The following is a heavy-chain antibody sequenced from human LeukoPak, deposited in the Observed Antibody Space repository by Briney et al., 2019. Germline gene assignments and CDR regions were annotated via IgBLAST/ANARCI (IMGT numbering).Heavy chain of an antibody. CDR2: IRYDGTDK. CDR3: VKNSLGGSYDY. D-gene: IGHD1-26*01. Sequence: GGSLRLSCAASGFTFSSYWMSWVRQAPGKGLEWLAFIRYDGTDKNYADSVRGRFTISRDNSKNTLYLQMNSLGIDDTALYYCVKNSLGGSYDYWGQGTLVTVSS. CDR1: GFTFSSYW. V-gene: IGHV3-30*02. J-gene: IGHJ4*02.